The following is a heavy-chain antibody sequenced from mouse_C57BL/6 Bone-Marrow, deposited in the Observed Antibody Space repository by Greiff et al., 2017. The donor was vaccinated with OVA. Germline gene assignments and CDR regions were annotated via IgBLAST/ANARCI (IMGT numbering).Heavy chain of an antibody. D-gene: IGHD2-5*01. CDR3: ARKTYYSNGYFDV. CDR2: IHPNSGST. Sequence: QVQLQQSGAELVKPGASVKMSCKASGYTFTSYWMHWVKQRPGQGLEWIGMIHPNSGSTNYNEKFKSKATLTVDKSSSTAYMQLSSLTSEDSAVYYCARKTYYSNGYFDVWGTGTTVTVSS. V-gene: IGHV1-64*01. J-gene: IGHJ1*03. CDR1: GYTFTSYW.